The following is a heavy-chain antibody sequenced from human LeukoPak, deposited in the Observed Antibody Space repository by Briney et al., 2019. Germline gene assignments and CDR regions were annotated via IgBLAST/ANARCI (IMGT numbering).Heavy chain of an antibody. J-gene: IGHJ4*02. D-gene: IGHD6-25*01. V-gene: IGHV3-30*07. CDR3: VRDGGGGYNQIDY. CDR1: GFTFSRYG. Sequence: GGSLRLSCAASGFTFSRYGMHWVRQAPGKGLECVAVVSHDVNEQYYRDSVKGRSTVSRDNSKSTLYLQMNSLRLEDTAVYYCVRDGGGGYNQIDYWGQGILVTVSS. CDR2: VSHDVNEQ.